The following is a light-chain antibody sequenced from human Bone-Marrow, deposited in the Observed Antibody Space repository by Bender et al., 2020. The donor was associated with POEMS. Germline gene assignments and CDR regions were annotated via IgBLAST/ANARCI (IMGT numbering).Light chain of an antibody. V-gene: IGLV3-25*03. Sequence: SFELTQPPSVSVSPGQTARITCSGDALPKQYAYWYQQKPGQAPVLVTLKDSKRPSGIPERFSGSSSGTTVTLTISGVQAEDEADYYCQSADSSGTLVVFGGGTKLTVL. J-gene: IGLJ2*01. CDR2: KDS. CDR1: ALPKQY. CDR3: QSADSSGTLVV.